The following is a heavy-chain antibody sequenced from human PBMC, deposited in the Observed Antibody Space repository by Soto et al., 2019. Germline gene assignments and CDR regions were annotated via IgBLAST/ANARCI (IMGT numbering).Heavy chain of an antibody. Sequence: GGSLRLSCAASGFTFSSYGMHWVRQAPGKGLEWVAVISYDGSNKYYADSVKGRFTISRDNSKNTLYLQMNSLRAEDTAVYYCAKDYDYIWGRVWYYMDVWGKGTTVTVSS. D-gene: IGHD3-16*01. CDR1: GFTFSSYG. CDR2: ISYDGSNK. J-gene: IGHJ6*03. V-gene: IGHV3-30*18. CDR3: AKDYDYIWGRVWYYMDV.